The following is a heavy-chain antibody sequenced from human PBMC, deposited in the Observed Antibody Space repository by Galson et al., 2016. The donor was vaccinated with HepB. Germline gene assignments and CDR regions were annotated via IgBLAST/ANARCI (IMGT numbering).Heavy chain of an antibody. Sequence: SLRLSCAASGFTLSSNWMSWVRQAPGKGLEWVANIEKDGSDKLYVDSVKGRFTISRDNVRNSLYLQMNSLRAEDTAVYYCARDRKEYGSGSYYSFDYWGPGTLVIVSS. D-gene: IGHD3-10*01. CDR3: ARDRKEYGSGSYYSFDY. CDR2: IEKDGSDK. V-gene: IGHV3-7*03. J-gene: IGHJ4*02. CDR1: GFTLSSNW.